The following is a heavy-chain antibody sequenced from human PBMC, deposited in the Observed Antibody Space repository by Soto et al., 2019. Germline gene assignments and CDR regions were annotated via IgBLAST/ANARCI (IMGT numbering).Heavy chain of an antibody. CDR1: GGSIRSGDYY. CDR2: IYYSGST. V-gene: IGHV4-30-4*01. D-gene: IGHD3-16*01. CDR3: ARGPNYYDSARGWFDP. J-gene: IGHJ5*02. Sequence: QVQLQESGPGLVKPSQTLSLTCTVSGGSIRSGDYYWSWIRKPPGKGLEWIGYIYYSGSTYYNPSLKRRVTISVDTSKNQCSLKLSSVTAADTAVYYCARGPNYYDSARGWFDPWGQGTLVTVSS.